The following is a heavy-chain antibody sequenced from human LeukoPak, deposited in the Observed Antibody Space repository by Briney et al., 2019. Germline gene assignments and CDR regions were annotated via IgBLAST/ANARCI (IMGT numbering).Heavy chain of an antibody. V-gene: IGHV3-11*01. J-gene: IGHJ4*02. Sequence: GGSLRLPCAASGFTFSDYYMSWIRQAPGKGLEWVSYISSSGSTIYYADSVKGRFTISRDNAKNSLYLQMNSLRAEDTAVYYCARRDRYSYCPLSWGQGTLVTVSS. CDR3: ARRDRYSYCPLS. D-gene: IGHD5-18*01. CDR2: ISSSGSTI. CDR1: GFTFSDYY.